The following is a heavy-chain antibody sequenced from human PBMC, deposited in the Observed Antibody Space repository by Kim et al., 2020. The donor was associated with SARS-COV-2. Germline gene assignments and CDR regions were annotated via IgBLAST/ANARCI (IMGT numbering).Heavy chain of an antibody. V-gene: IGHV4-34*01. CDR2: IDHSGST. Sequence: SETLSLTCAVYGGSFSGYYWSWIRQPPGKGLEWIGVIDHSGSTNYNPSLKSRVTISEDTSKNQFSLKLSSVTAADTAVYYCARGSSGRYRRGGMGVWGQGTTVTVSS. D-gene: IGHD3-10*01. J-gene: IGHJ6*02. CDR1: GGSFSGYY. CDR3: ARGSSGRYRRGGMGV.